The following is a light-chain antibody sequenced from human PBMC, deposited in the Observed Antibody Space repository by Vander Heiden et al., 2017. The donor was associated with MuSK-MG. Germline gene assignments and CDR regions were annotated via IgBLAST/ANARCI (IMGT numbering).Light chain of an antibody. J-gene: IGLJ2*01. Sequence: QSALTQEASVPGTVGQKVTLSCTGNSNNIGSYPVAWYQQISHGAPKTVLFGNSLPSGIPDRFSASKSGTTASLTISGLQPEDEAHYYCSTWDYNLSVVLFGGETKLTVL. CDR2: GN. CDR3: STWDYNLSVVL. V-gene: IGLV1-36*01. CDR1: SNNIGSYP.